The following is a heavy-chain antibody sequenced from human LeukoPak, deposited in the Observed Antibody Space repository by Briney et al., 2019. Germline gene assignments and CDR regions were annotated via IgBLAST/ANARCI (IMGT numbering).Heavy chain of an antibody. D-gene: IGHD3/OR15-3a*01. J-gene: IGHJ4*02. CDR2: ISYTGTYI. V-gene: IGHV3-21*01. CDR1: AFSLSAYN. CDR3: ARDKDWAFDY. Sequence: GGSLRLSCAASAFSLSAYNMNWVRQAPGKGLEWVSSISYTGTYIYYADSVKGRFTISRDNAQNSLYLQMNSLRAEDTAVYYCARDKDWAFDYWGQGTLVTVSS.